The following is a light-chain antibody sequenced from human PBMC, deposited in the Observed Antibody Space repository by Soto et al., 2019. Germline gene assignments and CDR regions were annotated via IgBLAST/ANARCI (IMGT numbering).Light chain of an antibody. V-gene: IGKV1-33*01. CDR3: LQYDKLPLP. J-gene: IGKJ3*01. CDR1: QDITNY. CDR2: DAS. Sequence: DIQMTQSPSSLSASVGDRVTITCQASQDITNYLKWYQQKAGIAPKVLISDASNLETGVRPRFSGSGSGNEFTLPIGGLQPDDFATYYCLQYDKLPLPFGPGPQVQIK.